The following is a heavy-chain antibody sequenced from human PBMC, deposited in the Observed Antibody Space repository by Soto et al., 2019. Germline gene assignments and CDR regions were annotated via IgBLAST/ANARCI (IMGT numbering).Heavy chain of an antibody. V-gene: IGHV3-30*18. CDR1: GFTFSGYG. D-gene: IGHD6-19*01. Sequence: GGSLRLSCAASGFTFSGYGMHWVRQVPGKGLEWVAVISYDGSNKYYADSVKGRFTISRDNSKNTLYLQMNSLRAEDTAVYYCAKDRYSSGKSWFDPWGQGTLVTVSS. CDR3: AKDRYSSGKSWFDP. J-gene: IGHJ5*02. CDR2: ISYDGSNK.